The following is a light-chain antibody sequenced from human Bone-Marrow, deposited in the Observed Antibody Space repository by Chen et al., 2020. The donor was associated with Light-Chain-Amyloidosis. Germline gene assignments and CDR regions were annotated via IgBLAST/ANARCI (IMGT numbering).Light chain of an antibody. Sequence: QSALTQPASVSGSPGQSITISCTGTSSDVGGDNHVSWYQQHPDKAPKLMIYEDTNRPSWVPDPFSGSKSANTASLTISWLQTEDEAAYFCSSYTITNTLVFGSGTRVTVL. CDR2: EDT. V-gene: IGLV2-14*01. CDR3: SSYTITNTLV. J-gene: IGLJ1*01. CDR1: SSDVGGDNH.